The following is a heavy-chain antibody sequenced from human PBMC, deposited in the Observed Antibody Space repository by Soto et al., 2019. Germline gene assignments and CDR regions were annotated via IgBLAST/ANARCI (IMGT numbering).Heavy chain of an antibody. CDR2: IIPIFGTA. V-gene: IGHV1-69*13. J-gene: IGHJ4*02. D-gene: IGHD3-22*01. CDR1: GGTFSRYT. CDR3: ARDVSGYYPFDY. Sequence: SVKVSCKASGGTFSRYTISWVRQAPGQGLEWMGGIIPIFGTANYAQKFQGRVTITADESTSTAYMELSSLRSEDTAVYYCARDVSGYYPFDYWGQGSLVTVST.